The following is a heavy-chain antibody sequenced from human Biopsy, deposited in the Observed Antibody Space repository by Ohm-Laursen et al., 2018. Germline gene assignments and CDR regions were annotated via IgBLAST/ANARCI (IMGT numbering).Heavy chain of an antibody. V-gene: IGHV3-23*01. CDR3: AKWGTSRALYRFYGMDV. CDR2: ITGVGGVT. J-gene: IGHJ6*02. D-gene: IGHD1-1*01. Sequence: SLRLSCAAPGFTFSSHAMSWVRQAPGKGLEWVSVITGVGGVTYYADPVKGRFTVSRDNSMNTMFLQMNSLRAQDAGTYYCAKWGTSRALYRFYGMDVWGQGTTVSVSS. CDR1: GFTFSSHA.